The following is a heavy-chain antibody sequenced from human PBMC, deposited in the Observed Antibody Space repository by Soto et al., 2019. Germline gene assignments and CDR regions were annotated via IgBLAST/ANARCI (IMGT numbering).Heavy chain of an antibody. CDR3: ARVFNNWNDFPFSWYFDL. V-gene: IGHV3-21*04. CDR1: GFTFSSYS. Sequence: PGGSLRLSCAASGFTFSSYSMNWVRQAPGKGLEWVSSISSSSSYIYYADSVKGRFTISRHNSKNTLYLQMNSLRAEDTAVYYYARVFNNWNDFPFSWYFDLSGRGTLVTVSS. D-gene: IGHD1-20*01. J-gene: IGHJ2*01. CDR2: ISSSSSYI.